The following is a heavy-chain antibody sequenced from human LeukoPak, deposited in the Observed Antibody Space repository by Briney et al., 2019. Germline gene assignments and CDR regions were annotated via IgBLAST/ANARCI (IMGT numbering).Heavy chain of an antibody. Sequence: GGSLRLSCAASGFTFDDYAMHWVRQAPGKGLEWVSGISWNSGSISYADSVKGRFTITRDTSKNTVFLQMNSLRAEDTAVYYFVQGRGDRWGQGTLVTVSS. CDR2: ISWNSGSI. D-gene: IGHD1-26*01. CDR3: VQGRGDR. J-gene: IGHJ5*02. V-gene: IGHV3-9*01. CDR1: GFTFDDYA.